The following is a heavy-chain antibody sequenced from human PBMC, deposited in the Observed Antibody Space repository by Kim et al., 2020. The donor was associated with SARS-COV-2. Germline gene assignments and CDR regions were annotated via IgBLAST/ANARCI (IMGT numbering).Heavy chain of an antibody. CDR3: AKGRGFDI. V-gene: IGHV3-7*01. CDR1: GFTFSRYW. CDR2: IKEDGTEE. J-gene: IGHJ3*02. Sequence: GGSLRLSCVASGFTFSRYWMTWGRQAPGKGLEWVTNIKEDGTEEYYVDSVKGRFTISRDNAKNLLHLQMNSLRVEDTAIYYCAKGRGFDIWGQGTMVIV.